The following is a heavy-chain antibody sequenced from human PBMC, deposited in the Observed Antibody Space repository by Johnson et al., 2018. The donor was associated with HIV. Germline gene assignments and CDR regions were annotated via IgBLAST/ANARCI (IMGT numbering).Heavy chain of an antibody. CDR1: GFTVSSNY. J-gene: IGHJ3*02. V-gene: IGHV3-66*01. Sequence: VQLVESGGGLVQPGGSLRLSCAASGFTVSSNYMSWVRQAPGKGLEWVSVIFPGGDTSYAASVRGRFTISRENGKNSLYLQMNSLRAGDTAVYYCTRVFQNGLDIWGQGTTVTVSS. CDR3: TRVFQNGLDI. CDR2: IFPGGDT. D-gene: IGHD1-1*01.